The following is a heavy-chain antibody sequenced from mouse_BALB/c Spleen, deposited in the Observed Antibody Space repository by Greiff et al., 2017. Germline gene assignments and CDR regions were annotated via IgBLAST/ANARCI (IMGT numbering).Heavy chain of an antibody. CDR3: ARDALLDY. CDR2: ISDGGSYT. J-gene: IGHJ2*01. CDR1: GFTFSDYY. V-gene: IGHV5-4*02. Sequence: EVQLVESGGGLVKPGGSLKLSCAASGFTFSDYYMYWVRQTPEKRLEWVATISDGGSYTYYPDSVKGRFTISGDNAKNNLYLQMSSLKSEDTAMYYCARDALLDYWGQGTTLTVSS.